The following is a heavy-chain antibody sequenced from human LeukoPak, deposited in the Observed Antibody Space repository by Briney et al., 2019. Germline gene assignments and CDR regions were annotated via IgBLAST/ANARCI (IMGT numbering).Heavy chain of an antibody. J-gene: IGHJ6*02. D-gene: IGHD3-22*01. Sequence: GASVKVSCKASGYTFTSYGISWVRQAPGQELGWMGWISAYNGNTNDAQKLQGRVTMTTDTSTSTAYMELRSLRSDDTAVYYCARDGYYDSSGTPDVWGQGTTVTVSS. CDR3: ARDGYYDSSGTPDV. V-gene: IGHV1-18*01. CDR1: GYTFTSYG. CDR2: ISAYNGNT.